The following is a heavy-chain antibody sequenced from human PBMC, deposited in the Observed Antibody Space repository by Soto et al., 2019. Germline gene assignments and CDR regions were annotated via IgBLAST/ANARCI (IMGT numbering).Heavy chain of an antibody. J-gene: IGHJ4*02. Sequence: SETLSLTCNVTGDSIKTHYWSWIRQPPGKGLEWIGYIYYSGSTLYNPSLKRRVTISVDTAKNQFSLRLNSLTAADTAVYYCADGGEWSFNFDYWGQGTLVTVSS. V-gene: IGHV4-59*03. CDR3: ADGGEWSFNFDY. D-gene: IGHD2-8*01. CDR2: IYYSGST. CDR1: GDSIKTHY.